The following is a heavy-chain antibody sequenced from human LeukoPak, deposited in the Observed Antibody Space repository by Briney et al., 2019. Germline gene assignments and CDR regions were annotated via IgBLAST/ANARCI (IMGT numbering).Heavy chain of an antibody. V-gene: IGHV3-30*18. J-gene: IGHJ2*01. Sequence: GGSLRLSCAASGFTFSSYGMHWVRHAPGEGLEWVAGVSYDGSNKYYTDSVKGRFTISRDNSKNTLDLQMNSMRPEDTAVFYCAKGDHGDYWYLDLWGRGTLVSVSS. CDR1: GFTFSSYG. CDR2: VSYDGSNK. D-gene: IGHD4-17*01. CDR3: AKGDHGDYWYLDL.